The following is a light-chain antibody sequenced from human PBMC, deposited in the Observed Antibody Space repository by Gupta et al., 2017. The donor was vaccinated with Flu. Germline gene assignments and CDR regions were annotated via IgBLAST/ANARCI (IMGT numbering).Light chain of an antibody. V-gene: IGKV1-5*03. J-gene: IGKJ1*01. CDR2: KAA. CDR1: QSISSW. Sequence: DIQMTQSPSTLSASVGDRVTITCRASQSISSWLAWYQQKPGKAPKLLIYKAASLESGVPSRFSGSGSGTEFTLPISSLQPDDFATYYCQQYNSYSGRTFGQGTKVEI. CDR3: QQYNSYSGRT.